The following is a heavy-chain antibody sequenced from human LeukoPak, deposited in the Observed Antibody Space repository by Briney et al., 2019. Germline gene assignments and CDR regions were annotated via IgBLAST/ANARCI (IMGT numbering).Heavy chain of an antibody. CDR3: ARTGGGRRFKNWFDP. V-gene: IGHV1-18*01. Sequence: ASVKVSCKASGYTFTSYGISWVRQAPGQGLEWMGWISAYNGNTNYAQKLQGRVTMTTDTSTSTAYMGLRSLRSDDTAVYYCARTGGGRRFKNWFDPWGQGTLVTVSS. CDR1: GYTFTSYG. J-gene: IGHJ5*02. D-gene: IGHD2-15*01. CDR2: ISAYNGNT.